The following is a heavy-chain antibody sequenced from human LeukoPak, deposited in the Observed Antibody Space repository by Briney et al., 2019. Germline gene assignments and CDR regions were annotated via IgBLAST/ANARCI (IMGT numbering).Heavy chain of an antibody. D-gene: IGHD3-3*01. J-gene: IGHJ5*02. CDR3: ARAYYDFWCGYYTGMWPNWFDP. CDR1: GYTFTGYY. Sequence: ASVKVSCKASGYTFTGYYMHWVRQAPGQGLEWMGWINLNSGGTNYAQKFQGRVTMTRDTSISTAYMELSRLRSDDTAVYYCARAYYDFWCGYYTGMWPNWFDPWGQGTLVTVSS. CDR2: INLNSGGT. V-gene: IGHV1-2*02.